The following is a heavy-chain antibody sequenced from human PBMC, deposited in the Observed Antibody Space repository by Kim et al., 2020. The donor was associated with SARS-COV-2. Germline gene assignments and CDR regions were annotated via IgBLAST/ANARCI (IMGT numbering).Heavy chain of an antibody. J-gene: IGHJ4*02. CDR3: ARSPSGPEGY. Sequence: ADPVEGRFTGSRDNAKNTLYLPMNSLRAEDTAVYFCARSPSGPEGYWGQGTLVTVSS. V-gene: IGHV3-74*01.